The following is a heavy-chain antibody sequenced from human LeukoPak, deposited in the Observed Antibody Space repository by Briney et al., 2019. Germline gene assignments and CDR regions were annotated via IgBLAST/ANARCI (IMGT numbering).Heavy chain of an antibody. CDR3: ARDQVVVVPDSQDAFDI. Sequence: ASVKVSCKASGYTCTSYYMHWVRQAPGQGLEWMGIINPSGGSTSYAQKFQGRVTMTRDMYTSTVYMELSSLRSEDTAVCYCARDQVVVVPDSQDAFDIWGQGTMVTVSS. CDR1: GYTCTSYY. D-gene: IGHD2-2*01. V-gene: IGHV1-46*01. J-gene: IGHJ3*02. CDR2: INPSGGST.